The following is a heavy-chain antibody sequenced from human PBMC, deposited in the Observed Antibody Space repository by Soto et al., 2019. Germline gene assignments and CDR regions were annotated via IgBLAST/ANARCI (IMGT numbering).Heavy chain of an antibody. D-gene: IGHD2-2*01. CDR2: ITCSGDT. J-gene: IGHJ5*01. CDR1: GASISRAGYS. Sequence: PSVTLSLPCTVTGASISRAGYSWSWVRQHPGKGLAWIGYITCSGDTDYNPSLSSRVSISIDASRTQFSLKLSSVPAADRAVYYCARVRCGSTSWEGCWFGSWGQGTLVIFSS. V-gene: IGHV4-31*03. CDR3: ARVRCGSTSWEGCWFGS.